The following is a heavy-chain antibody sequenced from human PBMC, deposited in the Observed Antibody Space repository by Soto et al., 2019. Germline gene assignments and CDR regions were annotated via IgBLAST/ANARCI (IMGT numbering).Heavy chain of an antibody. CDR2: ISAYNGNT. CDR1: GYTFTSYG. V-gene: IGHV1-18*01. D-gene: IGHD3-3*01. CDR3: ARVPRWQDDFLDNWFDP. J-gene: IGHJ5*02. Sequence: QVQLVQSGAEVKKPGASVKVSCKASGYTFTSYGISWVRQAPGQGLEWMGWISAYNGNTNYAQKLQGRVTMTTDTATSTAYMELRSLRSDDTAVYYCARVPRWQDDFLDNWFDPWGQGTLVTVSS.